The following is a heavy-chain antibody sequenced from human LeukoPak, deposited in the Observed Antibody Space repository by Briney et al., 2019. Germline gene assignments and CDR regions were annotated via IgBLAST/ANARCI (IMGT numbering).Heavy chain of an antibody. V-gene: IGHV3-53*04. J-gene: IGHJ6*02. CDR3: ARDSRWGPRGYYYYGMDV. D-gene: IGHD3-10*01. Sequence: PGGSLRLSCAASGFTVSSNYMSWVRQAPGKGLEWVSVIYSGGSTYYADSVKGRFTISRHNSKNTLYLQMNSLRAEDTTVYYCARDSRWGPRGYYYYGMDVWGQGTTVTVSS. CDR2: IYSGGST. CDR1: GFTVSSNY.